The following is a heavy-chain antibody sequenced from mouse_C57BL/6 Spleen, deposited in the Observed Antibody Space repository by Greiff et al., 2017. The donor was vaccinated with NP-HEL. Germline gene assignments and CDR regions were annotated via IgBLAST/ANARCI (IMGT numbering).Heavy chain of an antibody. V-gene: IGHV1-50*01. CDR3: ARGGYQD. CDR1: GYTFTSYW. CDR2: IDPSDSYT. J-gene: IGHJ2*01. D-gene: IGHD2-2*01. Sequence: QVQLQQSGAELVKPGASVKLSCKASGYTFTSYWMQWVKQRPGQGLEWIGEIDPSDSYTNYNQKFKGKATLTVDTSSSTAYMQLSSLTSEDSAVYYCARGGYQDWGQGTTLTVSS.